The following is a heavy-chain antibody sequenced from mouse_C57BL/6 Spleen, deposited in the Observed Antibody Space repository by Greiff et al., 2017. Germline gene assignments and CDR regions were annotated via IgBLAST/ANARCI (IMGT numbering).Heavy chain of an antibody. CDR3: TRDLYYYGSSYGARDY. V-gene: IGHV5-9-1*02. Sequence: DVMLVESGEGLVKPGGSLKLSCAASGFTFSSYAMSWVRQTPEKRLEWVAYISSGGDYIYYADTVKGRFTISRDNARNTLYLQMSSLKSEDTAMYYCTRDLYYYGSSYGARDYWCQGTSVTVSS. D-gene: IGHD1-1*01. CDR2: ISSGGDYI. CDR1: GFTFSSYA. J-gene: IGHJ4*01.